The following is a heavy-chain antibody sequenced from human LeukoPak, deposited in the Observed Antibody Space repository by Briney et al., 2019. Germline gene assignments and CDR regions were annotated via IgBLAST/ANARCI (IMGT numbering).Heavy chain of an antibody. Sequence: PSETLSLTCTVSGGSISTYYWSWIRQPPGKGLEWIGYIYYTGSTSYNPSLKSRVTMSVDTSKNQFSLKLSSVTAADTAVYYCARDGAVATGLNWFDPWGQGTLVTVSS. CDR2: IYYTGST. J-gene: IGHJ5*02. D-gene: IGHD5-12*01. CDR1: GGSISTYY. CDR3: ARDGAVATGLNWFDP. V-gene: IGHV4-59*12.